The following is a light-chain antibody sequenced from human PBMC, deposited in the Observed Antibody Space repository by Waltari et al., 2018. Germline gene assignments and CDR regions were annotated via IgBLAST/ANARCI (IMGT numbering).Light chain of an antibody. J-gene: IGKJ1*01. V-gene: IGKV1-27*01. CDR1: QGVGDS. CDR3: QKYNIAPRT. Sequence: DIQLTQSPSSLSASAGDRVTITCRASQGVGDSVAWYQQKPGKPPTRLIYGASTLHSGVPSRFSGSGSETDFTLTISSLQPEDVATYYCQKYNIAPRTFGPGTKVEIK. CDR2: GAS.